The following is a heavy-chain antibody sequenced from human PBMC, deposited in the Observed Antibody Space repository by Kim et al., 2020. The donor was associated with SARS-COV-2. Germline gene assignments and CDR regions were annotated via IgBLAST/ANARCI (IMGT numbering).Heavy chain of an antibody. CDR1: GFTFDDYA. CDR3: AKDMGPLIAAAGSGGGQSYYYYGMDV. D-gene: IGHD6-13*01. CDR2: ISWNSGSI. J-gene: IGHJ6*02. Sequence: GGSLRLSCAASGFTFDDYAMHWVRQAPGKGLEWVSGISWNSGSIGYADSVKGRFTISRDNAKNSLYLQMNSLRAEDTALYYCAKDMGPLIAAAGSGGGQSYYYYGMDVWGQGTTVTVSS. V-gene: IGHV3-9*01.